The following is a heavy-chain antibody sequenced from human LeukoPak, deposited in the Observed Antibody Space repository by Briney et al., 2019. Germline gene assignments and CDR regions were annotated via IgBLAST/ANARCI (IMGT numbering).Heavy chain of an antibody. CDR2: ISYDGSKT. V-gene: IGHV3-30*03. Sequence: GKSLRLSCAASGFTFSRFGIHWVRQAPGKGLQWVALISYDGSKTYYAASVKDRFTISRDNSKNTLYLQMNSLRTDDTAVYYCARDSQRWSLENFYAMDVWGQGTTVSVSS. CDR3: ARDSQRWSLENFYAMDV. CDR1: GFTFSRFG. D-gene: IGHD1-1*01. J-gene: IGHJ6*02.